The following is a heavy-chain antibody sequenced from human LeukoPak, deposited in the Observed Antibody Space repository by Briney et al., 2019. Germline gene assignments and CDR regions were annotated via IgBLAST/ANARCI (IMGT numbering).Heavy chain of an antibody. Sequence: GGSLRLSCAASGFTASNNYMNWVRQAPGKGLEWVSIIYSSGNTYYADSVEGRFTISRDNSKNMVYLQMNSLRAEDTAVYYCARGVTNIAVGDYWGQGTLVTVSS. CDR1: GFTASNNY. V-gene: IGHV3-53*01. CDR2: IYSSGNT. J-gene: IGHJ4*02. D-gene: IGHD6-19*01. CDR3: ARGVTNIAVGDY.